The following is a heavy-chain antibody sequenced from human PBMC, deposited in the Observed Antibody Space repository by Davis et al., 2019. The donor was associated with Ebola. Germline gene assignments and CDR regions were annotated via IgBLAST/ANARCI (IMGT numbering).Heavy chain of an antibody. V-gene: IGHV4-59*08. D-gene: IGHD2-15*01. Sequence: SETLSLTCTVSGGSISSYYWSWIRQPPGKGLEGIGYISYSGSTNYNPSLKSRVTIAVDTSKNQFSLKLSSVTAADTAVYYCARLYCSGGSCYPGFDYWGQGTLVTVSS. CDR2: ISYSGST. CDR3: ARLYCSGGSCYPGFDY. J-gene: IGHJ4*02. CDR1: GGSISSYY.